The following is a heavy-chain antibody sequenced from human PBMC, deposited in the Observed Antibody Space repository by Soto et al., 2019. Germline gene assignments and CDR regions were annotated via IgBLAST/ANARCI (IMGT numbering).Heavy chain of an antibody. CDR1: GGSISSYY. CDR2: IYYSGST. CDR3: ARVSRGIAVSSDI. Sequence: QVQLQESGPGLVKPSETLSLTCTVSGGSISSYYWSWIRQPPGKGLEWIGYIYYSGSTNYNPSLKSRVTISVDTSKNQFSLKLSSVTAADTAVYYCARVSRGIAVSSDIWGQGTMVTVSS. V-gene: IGHV4-59*01. J-gene: IGHJ3*02. D-gene: IGHD6-19*01.